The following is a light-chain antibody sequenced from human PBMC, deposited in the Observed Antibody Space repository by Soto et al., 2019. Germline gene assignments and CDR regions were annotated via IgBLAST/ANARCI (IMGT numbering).Light chain of an antibody. V-gene: IGKV3-15*01. Sequence: EIVMTQSPATLSVSPGERATLSCRASQSVNSNSAWSQQKPGQAPRHLIYGASTRATGIPARFSGSGSGPEFTLTISSLQAEDFAVYYCQQYSHWPPWTFGQGTKVEIK. CDR1: QSVNSN. J-gene: IGKJ1*01. CDR2: GAS. CDR3: QQYSHWPPWT.